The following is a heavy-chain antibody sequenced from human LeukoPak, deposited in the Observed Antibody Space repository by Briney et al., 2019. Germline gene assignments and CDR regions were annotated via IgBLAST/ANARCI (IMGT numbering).Heavy chain of an antibody. D-gene: IGHD5-12*01. CDR2: IYPGDSDT. V-gene: IGHV5-51*01. J-gene: IGHJ4*02. CDR3: ARSRRRRREYSGYDSPDFDY. Sequence: GESLKISCKGSGYSFTSYWIGWVRQMPGKGLEWMGIIYPGDSDTRYSPSFQGQVTISADKSISTAYLQWSSLKASDTAMYYCARSRRRRREYSGYDSPDFDYWGQGTLVTVSS. CDR1: GYSFTSYW.